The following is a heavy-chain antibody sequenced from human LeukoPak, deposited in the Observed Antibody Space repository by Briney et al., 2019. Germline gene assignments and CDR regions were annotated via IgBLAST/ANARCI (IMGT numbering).Heavy chain of an antibody. V-gene: IGHV3-53*01. CDR2: IYSGGST. CDR3: AKGLCYYYMDV. J-gene: IGHJ6*03. Sequence: PGGPLRLSCAASGFTVSSNYMSWVRQAPGKGLEWVSVIYSGGSTYYADSVEGRFTISRDNSKNTLFLQVNSLRAEDTAVSYCAKGLCYYYMDVWGKGTTVTVSS. CDR1: GFTVSSNY. D-gene: IGHD2-2*01.